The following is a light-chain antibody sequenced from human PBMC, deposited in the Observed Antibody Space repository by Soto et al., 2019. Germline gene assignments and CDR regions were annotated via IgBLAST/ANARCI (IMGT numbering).Light chain of an antibody. Sequence: EIVMTQSPATLSVSPGERATLSCRASQSVSSNLAWYQQNPGQAPSLLIYGASNRTTGIPARFSGSGSGTEFTLTIRSLQSEDFAVYYCQQYNNWPPWTFGQGTKVEIK. CDR3: QQYNNWPPWT. J-gene: IGKJ1*01. CDR1: QSVSSN. V-gene: IGKV3-15*01. CDR2: GAS.